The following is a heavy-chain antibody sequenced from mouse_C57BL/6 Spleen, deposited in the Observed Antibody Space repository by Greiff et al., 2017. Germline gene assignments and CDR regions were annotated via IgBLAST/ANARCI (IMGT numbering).Heavy chain of an antibody. D-gene: IGHD4-1*01. CDR2: IYPGSGNT. J-gene: IGHJ2*01. CDR3: AKGEEGTGDY. CDR1: GYTFTDYY. Sequence: VQLQQSGAELVRPGASVKLSCKASGYTFTDYYINWVKQRPGQGLEWIARIYPGSGNTYYNEKFKGKATLTVEKSSSTAYMQLSSLTSEDSAVXFCAKGEEGTGDYWGQGTTLTVSS. V-gene: IGHV1-76*01.